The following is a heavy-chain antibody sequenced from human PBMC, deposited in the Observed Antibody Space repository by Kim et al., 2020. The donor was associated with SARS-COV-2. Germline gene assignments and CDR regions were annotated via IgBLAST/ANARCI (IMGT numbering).Heavy chain of an antibody. V-gene: IGHV4-34*01. J-gene: IGHJ4*02. CDR3: ARGGEGVDFWSGYYFDY. Sequence: LKSRVTISVDTSKNQFSLKLSSVTAADTAVYYCARGGEGVDFWSGYYFDYWGQGTLVTVSS. D-gene: IGHD3-3*01.